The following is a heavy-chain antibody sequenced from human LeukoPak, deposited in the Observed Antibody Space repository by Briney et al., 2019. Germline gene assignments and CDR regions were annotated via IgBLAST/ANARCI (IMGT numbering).Heavy chain of an antibody. V-gene: IGHV3-15*01. J-gene: IGHJ4*02. CDR2: IKSKTDGETT. CDR1: GFTFRSAW. D-gene: IGHD1-14*01. CDR3: TTEYTSASHGHS. Sequence: GWSLRLSCAASGFTFRSAWMNWLRQAPRKGLEWVGRIKSKTDGETTDYAAPVQGRFTISRDDSRNTLYLQMNSLKTEDPAVYYCTTEYTSASHGHSWGQGTLLTVSS.